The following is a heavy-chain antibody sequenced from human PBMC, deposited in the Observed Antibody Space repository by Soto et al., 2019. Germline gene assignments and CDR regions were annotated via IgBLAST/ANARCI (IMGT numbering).Heavy chain of an antibody. D-gene: IGHD2-21*02. V-gene: IGHV5-51*01. CDR2: IYPGDSDT. CDR1: GYSFTSYW. J-gene: IGHJ6*02. Sequence: PGESLKISCKGSGYSFTSYWIGWVRQMPGKGLEWMGIIYPGDSDTRYSPSFQGQVTISADKSISTAYLQWSSLKASDTAMYYCARPKLAYCGGDCIHAPDYYGMDFWGQGTNVTVSS. CDR3: ARPKLAYCGGDCIHAPDYYGMDF.